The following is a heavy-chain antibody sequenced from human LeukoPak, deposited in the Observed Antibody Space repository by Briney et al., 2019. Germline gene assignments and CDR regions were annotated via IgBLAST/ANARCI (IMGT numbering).Heavy chain of an antibody. D-gene: IGHD6-13*01. CDR2: IYYSGST. Sequence: PSETLSLTCTVSGGSVSSGSYYWSWIRQPPGKGLEWIGNIYYSGSTNYNPSLKSRVTISVDTSKNQFSLKLNSVTAADTAVYYCARQYSSNWYTYWGQGTLDTVSS. CDR1: GGSVSSGSYY. CDR3: ARQYSSNWYTY. J-gene: IGHJ4*02. V-gene: IGHV4-61*01.